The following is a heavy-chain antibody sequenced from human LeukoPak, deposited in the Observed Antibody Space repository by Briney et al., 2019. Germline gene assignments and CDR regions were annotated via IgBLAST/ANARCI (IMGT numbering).Heavy chain of an antibody. D-gene: IGHD1-26*01. J-gene: IGHJ5*02. CDR3: ARVHYPINWFDP. CDR1: GGSISSYY. V-gene: IGHV4-59*01. Sequence: SETLSLTCTVSGGSISSYYWSWIRQPPGKGLEWIGYIYYSGSTNYNPSLKSRVTISVDTSKNQFSLKLSSVTAADTAVYYCARVHYPINWFDPWGQGTLVTVSS. CDR2: IYYSGST.